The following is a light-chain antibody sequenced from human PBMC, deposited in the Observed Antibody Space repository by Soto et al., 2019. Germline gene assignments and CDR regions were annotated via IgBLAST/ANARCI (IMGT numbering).Light chain of an antibody. CDR2: SNN. CDR3: AAWDDSLNGVV. J-gene: IGLJ2*01. CDR1: SSNIGSNT. Sequence: QSVLTQPPSASGTPGQRVTISCSGSSSNIGSNTVNWYQQPPGTAPKLLIYSNNQRPSGVPDRFSGSNSGTSASLAISGLQSEDEADYYCAAWDDSLNGVVFGGGTKLTVL. V-gene: IGLV1-44*01.